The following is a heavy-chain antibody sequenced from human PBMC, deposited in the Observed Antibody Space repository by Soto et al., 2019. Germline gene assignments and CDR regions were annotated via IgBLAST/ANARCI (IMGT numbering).Heavy chain of an antibody. Sequence: EVQLAESGGGLAQPGGSLRLSCAASGFTLSGYAMAWVRQAPGKGLEYVSGISSNGVGTYYANSVQGRFTISRDNSKNTVYLQMGSLRPEDRAVYYCARRARPDVYYMDVWGKGTTVTVSS. CDR2: ISSNGVGT. D-gene: IGHD6-6*01. J-gene: IGHJ6*03. CDR1: GFTLSGYA. CDR3: ARRARPDVYYMDV. V-gene: IGHV3-64*01.